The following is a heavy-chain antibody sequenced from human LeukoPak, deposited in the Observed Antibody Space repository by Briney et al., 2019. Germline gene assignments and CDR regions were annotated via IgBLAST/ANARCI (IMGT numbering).Heavy chain of an antibody. V-gene: IGHV1-2*02. D-gene: IGHD4-23*01. J-gene: IGHJ4*02. CDR2: INPNSGGT. CDR3: ARDRDDYGGNPDY. CDR1: GYTFTGYY. Sequence: AASVKVSCKASGYTFTGYYMHWVRQATGQGLEWMGWINPNSGGTNYAQKFQGRVTMTRDTSISTAYMELSRLRSDDTAVYYCARDRDDYGGNPDYWGQGTLVTVSS.